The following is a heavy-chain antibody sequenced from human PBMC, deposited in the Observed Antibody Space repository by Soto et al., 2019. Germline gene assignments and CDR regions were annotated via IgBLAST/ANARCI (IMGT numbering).Heavy chain of an antibody. D-gene: IGHD3-3*01. V-gene: IGHV1-2*04. J-gene: IGHJ5*02. CDR3: AREIADYYDFWSGYSNNWFDP. Sequence: ASVKVSCTASGYTFTGYYMHWVRQAPGQGLEWMGWINPNSGGTNYAQKFQGWVTMTRDTSISTAYMELSRLRSDDTAVYYCAREIADYYDFWSGYSNNWFDPWGQGTLVTVSS. CDR2: INPNSGGT. CDR1: GYTFTGYY.